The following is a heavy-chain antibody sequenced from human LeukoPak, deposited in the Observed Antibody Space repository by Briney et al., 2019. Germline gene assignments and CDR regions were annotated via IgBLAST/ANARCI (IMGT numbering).Heavy chain of an antibody. CDR1: GFSLSTSGVG. V-gene: IGHV2-5*02. CDR2: IYWDDDK. CDR3: AHSGRATVKFSWFDP. D-gene: IGHD4-17*01. J-gene: IGHJ5*02. Sequence: ESGPTLVNPTQTLTLTCTFSGFSLSTSGVGVGWIRQPPGKALEWLALIYWDDDKRYSPYLKSRLTITKDTSKNQVVLTMTNMDPVDTATYYCAHSGRATVKFSWFDPGAREPWSPSPQ.